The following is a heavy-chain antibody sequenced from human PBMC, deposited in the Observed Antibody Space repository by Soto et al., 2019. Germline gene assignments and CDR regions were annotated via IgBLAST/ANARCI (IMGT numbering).Heavy chain of an antibody. CDR3: ARQNTYYYDSSGVYYFDY. CDR2: IYPGDSDT. D-gene: IGHD3-22*01. V-gene: IGHV5-51*01. Sequence: GESLKISCKGSGYSFTSYWIGWVRQMPGKGLEWMGIIYPGDSDTRYSPSFQGQVTISADKSISTAYLQWSSLKASDTAMYYCARQNTYYYDSSGVYYFDYWGQGTLVTVSP. CDR1: GYSFTSYW. J-gene: IGHJ4*02.